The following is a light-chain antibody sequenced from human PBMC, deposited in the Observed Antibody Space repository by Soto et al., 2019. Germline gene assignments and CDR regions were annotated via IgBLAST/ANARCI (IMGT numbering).Light chain of an antibody. CDR3: SSYTSSNTLHVV. J-gene: IGLJ2*01. CDR2: DVS. Sequence: QSALTQPASVSGSPGQSITISCTGTRSDVGGYNYVSWYQQHPGKAPKLMIYDVSNRPSGVSNRFSGSKSGNTASLTISGLQAEDEAYYYCSSYTSSNTLHVVFGGGTELTVL. V-gene: IGLV2-14*01. CDR1: RSDVGGYNY.